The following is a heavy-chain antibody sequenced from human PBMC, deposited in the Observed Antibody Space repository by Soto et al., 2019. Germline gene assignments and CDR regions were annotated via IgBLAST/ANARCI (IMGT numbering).Heavy chain of an antibody. D-gene: IGHD3-22*01. CDR3: ARGDYYDCSGYPLNAFDI. V-gene: IGHV4-30-2*01. J-gene: IGHJ3*02. Sequence: SETLSLTCAVSGGSISSGGYSWSWIRQPPGKGLEWIGYIYHSGSTYYNPSLKSRVTISVDRSKNQFSLKLSSVTAADTAVYYCARGDYYDCSGYPLNAFDIWGQGTMVTVSS. CDR1: GGSISSGGYS. CDR2: IYHSGST.